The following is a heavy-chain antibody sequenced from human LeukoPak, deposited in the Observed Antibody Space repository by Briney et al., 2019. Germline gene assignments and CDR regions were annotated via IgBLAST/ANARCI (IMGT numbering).Heavy chain of an antibody. V-gene: IGHV3-53*01. CDR1: GFTVSSNY. D-gene: IGHD2-2*01. Sequence: PGGSLRLSCAASGFTVSSNYMSWVRQAPGKGLEWVSVIYSGGSTYYADSVKGRFTISRDNSKNTLYLQMNSLRAEDTAVYCCARDQAAALDYWGQGTLVTVSS. CDR3: ARDQAAALDY. CDR2: IYSGGST. J-gene: IGHJ4*02.